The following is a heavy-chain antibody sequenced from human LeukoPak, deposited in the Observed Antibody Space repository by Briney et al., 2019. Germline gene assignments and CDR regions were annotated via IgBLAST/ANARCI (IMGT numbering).Heavy chain of an antibody. CDR2: IYYSGST. Sequence: SETLSLTCTVSGGSISSYYWSWLRQPPGKGLEWIGYIYYSGSTNYNPSLKSRVTISVDTSKNQFSLKLSSVTAADTAVYYCARHPSGTGGYDYWGQGTLVTVSS. J-gene: IGHJ4*02. CDR3: ARHPSGTGGYDY. V-gene: IGHV4-59*08. D-gene: IGHD5-12*01. CDR1: GGSISSYY.